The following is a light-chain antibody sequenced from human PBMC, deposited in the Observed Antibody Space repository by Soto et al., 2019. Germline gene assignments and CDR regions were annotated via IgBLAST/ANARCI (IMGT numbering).Light chain of an antibody. V-gene: IGKV3-15*01. Sequence: EVVMTQSPATLSVSPGERATLSCRASQSVSSNLAWYQQKPGQAPRLLIYGASTRATGIPARFSGSGSGTEFTLTISSLKSEDFSVYYCQQYNNCPPWTFGQGTKVEIK. CDR3: QQYNNCPPWT. CDR1: QSVSSN. CDR2: GAS. J-gene: IGKJ1*01.